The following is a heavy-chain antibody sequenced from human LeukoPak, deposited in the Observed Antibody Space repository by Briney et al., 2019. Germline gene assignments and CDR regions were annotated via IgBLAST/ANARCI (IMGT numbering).Heavy chain of an antibody. D-gene: IGHD2-2*01. Sequence: SVKVSCKASGGTFSSYAISWVRQAPGQGLEWMGGIIPIFGTANYAQKFQGRVTITADESTSTAYMELSSLRYEDTAVYYCARKDIVVVPAAIVYYYYGMDVWGQGTTVTVSS. CDR1: GGTFSSYA. CDR2: IIPIFGTA. J-gene: IGHJ6*02. CDR3: ARKDIVVVPAAIVYYYYGMDV. V-gene: IGHV1-69*13.